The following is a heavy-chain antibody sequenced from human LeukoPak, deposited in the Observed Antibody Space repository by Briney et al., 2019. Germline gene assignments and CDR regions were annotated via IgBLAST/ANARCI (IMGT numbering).Heavy chain of an antibody. CDR2: INPSGGST. CDR3: ARDRDKAAGSLWDAFDI. V-gene: IGHV1-46*01. J-gene: IGHJ3*02. Sequence: ASVKVSCKASGGTFSSYAISWVRQAPGQGLEWMGIINPSGGSTSYAQKFQGRVTMTRDTSTSTVYMELSSLRSEDTAVYYCARDRDKAAGSLWDAFDIWGQGTVVTVSS. D-gene: IGHD6-13*01. CDR1: GGTFSSYA.